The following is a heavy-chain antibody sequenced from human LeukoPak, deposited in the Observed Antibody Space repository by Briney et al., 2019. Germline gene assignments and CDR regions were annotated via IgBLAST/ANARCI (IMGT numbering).Heavy chain of an antibody. CDR3: ARGDGYNNYYFDY. CDR2: IYYSGST. Sequence: SETLFLTCAFYGGSFSDYYWGWIRQPPGKVLEWIGSIYYSGSTYYNPSLKSRVTISVDTSKNHFSLKLSSVTAADTAMYYCARGDGYNNYYFDYWGQGTLVTVSS. V-gene: IGHV4-34*01. J-gene: IGHJ4*02. D-gene: IGHD5-24*01. CDR1: GGSFSDYY.